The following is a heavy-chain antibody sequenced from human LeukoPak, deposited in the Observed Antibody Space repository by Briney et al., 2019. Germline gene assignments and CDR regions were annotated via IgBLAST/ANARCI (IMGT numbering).Heavy chain of an antibody. V-gene: IGHV1-69*05. CDR2: IIPIFGTA. D-gene: IGHD1-7*01. Sequence: SVKVSCKASGGTFSSYAISWVRQAPGQGLEWMGGIIPIFGTANYAQKFQGRVTITMDESTSTAYMDLSSLRSEDTAVYYCARGGGNWNYLMDFDYWGQGTLVTVSS. CDR1: GGTFSSYA. J-gene: IGHJ4*02. CDR3: ARGGGNWNYLMDFDY.